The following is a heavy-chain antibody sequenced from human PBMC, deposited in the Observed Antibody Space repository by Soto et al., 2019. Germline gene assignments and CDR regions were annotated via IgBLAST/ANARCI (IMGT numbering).Heavy chain of an antibody. CDR3: ARGYLDFWSGITVDV. V-gene: IGHV3-7*03. CDR1: AFTFSNYW. CDR2: IKEDGSEK. Sequence: PGGSLRLSCAASAFTFSNYWMTWVRQAPGKGLEWVANIKEDGSEKNYVDSVKGRFTISRDNTKNSLYLQMNSLRAEDSAVYYCARGYLDFWSGITVDVWGQGTTVTVSS. D-gene: IGHD3-3*01. J-gene: IGHJ6*02.